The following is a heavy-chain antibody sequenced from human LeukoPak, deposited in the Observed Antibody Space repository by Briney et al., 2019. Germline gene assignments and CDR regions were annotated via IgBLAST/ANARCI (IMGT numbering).Heavy chain of an antibody. CDR1: GGSFSGYY. J-gene: IGHJ4*02. CDR3: ARRRVKSYYYDSSGYYRPFDY. D-gene: IGHD3-22*01. V-gene: IGHV4-34*01. CDR2: INHSGST. Sequence: SETLSLTCAVYGGSFSGYYWSWIRQPPGKGLEWIGEINHSGSTNYNPSLKSRVTISVDTSKNQFSLKLSSVTAADTAVYYCARRRVKSYYYDSSGYYRPFDYWGQGTLVTVSS.